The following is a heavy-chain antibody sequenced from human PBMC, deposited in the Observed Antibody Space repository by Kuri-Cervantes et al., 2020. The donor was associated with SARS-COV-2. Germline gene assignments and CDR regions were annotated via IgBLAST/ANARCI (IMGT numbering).Heavy chain of an antibody. CDR2: VKTNSGNT. CDR1: ETTFPNYD. D-gene: IGHD3/OR15-3a*01. V-gene: IGHV1-8*01. Sequence: ASVKVSCKTPETTFPNYDINWVRQATGQGLEWMGMVKTNSGNTLYAQFFQGRVTMTRNTSISTAYMELSRLRSDDTAVYYCASRTGHYYYYYMDVWGKGTTVTVSS. J-gene: IGHJ6*03. CDR3: ASRTGHYYYYYMDV.